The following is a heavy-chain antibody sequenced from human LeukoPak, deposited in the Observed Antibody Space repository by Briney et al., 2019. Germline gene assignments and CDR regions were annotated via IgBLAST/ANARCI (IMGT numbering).Heavy chain of an antibody. Sequence: SETLSLTCTVSGGSISSYYWSWIRQPPGKGLEWIGYIYYSGSTNYNPSLKSRVTISVDTSKNQFSLKLSSVTAADTAVYYCARMDGSSSRVYYYYMDVWGKGTTVTVSS. CDR3: ARMDGSSSRVYYYYMDV. CDR1: GGSISSYY. D-gene: IGHD6-6*01. J-gene: IGHJ6*03. V-gene: IGHV4-59*01. CDR2: IYYSGST.